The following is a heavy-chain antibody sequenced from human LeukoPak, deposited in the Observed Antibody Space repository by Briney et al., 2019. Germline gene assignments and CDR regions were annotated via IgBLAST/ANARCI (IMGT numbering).Heavy chain of an antibody. Sequence: GGSLRLSCAASGFTFSSYAMHWVRQGPGKGLEWVAVISYDGSNKYYADSVKGRFSISRDNSKNTLYLQMNSLRAEDTAVYYCARDRDSSGWFDYWGQGTLVTVSS. V-gene: IGHV3-30*04. CDR3: ARDRDSSGWFDY. CDR1: GFTFSSYA. CDR2: ISYDGSNK. D-gene: IGHD6-19*01. J-gene: IGHJ4*02.